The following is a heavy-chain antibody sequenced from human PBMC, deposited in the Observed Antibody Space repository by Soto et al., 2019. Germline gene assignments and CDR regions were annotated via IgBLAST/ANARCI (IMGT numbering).Heavy chain of an antibody. CDR3: ARDYSSSWYAFDI. CDR2: ISSSGSTI. CDR1: GFTFSDYY. J-gene: IGHJ3*02. D-gene: IGHD6-13*01. V-gene: IGHV3-11*01. Sequence: GGSLRLSCAASGFTFSDYYMSWIRQAPGKGLEWVSYISSSGSTIYYADSVKGRFTISRDNAKNSLYLQMNSLSAEDTSVYYWARDYSSSWYAFDIWGQGTMVTVSS.